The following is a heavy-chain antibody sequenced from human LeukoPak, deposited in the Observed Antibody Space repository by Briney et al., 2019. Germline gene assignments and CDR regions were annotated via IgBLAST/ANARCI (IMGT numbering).Heavy chain of an antibody. J-gene: IGHJ4*02. V-gene: IGHV1-2*06. CDR3: ARLGLHGSGTYYFFDY. D-gene: IGHD3-10*01. CDR1: GQSLTGYF. CDR2: IDPNTGGT. Sequence: GASVKVSCKASGQSLTGYFIHWVRQAPGQGLEWVGRIDPNTGGTIYAQNFQGRVTVTSATSISTAYMELSRLTSDDTAVYFCARLGLHGSGTYYFFDYWGQGTLVTVSS.